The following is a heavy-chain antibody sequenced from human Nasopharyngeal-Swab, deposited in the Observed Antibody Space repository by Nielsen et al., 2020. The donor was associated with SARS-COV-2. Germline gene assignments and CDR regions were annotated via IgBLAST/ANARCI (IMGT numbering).Heavy chain of an antibody. V-gene: IGHV1-46*01. CDR2: INPKGGST. Sequence: WVRQAPGQGLEWMGIINPKGGSTNYAQKFLGRITMTRDTPTTTVYMELSSLRSEDTAVHYCARDIGDYRSFAYWGQGTLVTVSS. J-gene: IGHJ4*02. D-gene: IGHD4-17*01. CDR3: ARDIGDYRSFAY.